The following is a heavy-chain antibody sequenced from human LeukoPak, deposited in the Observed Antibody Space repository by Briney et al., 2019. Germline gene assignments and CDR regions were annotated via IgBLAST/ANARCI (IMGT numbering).Heavy chain of an antibody. Sequence: GGSLRLSCAASGFTFSSYSMNWVRQAPGKGLEWLSYVSPDDKTRYYADSVKGRFTTTRDNAKNSQYLQMSSLRAEDTALYFCVRGGTGDGNYFDYWGQGTLVTVSS. J-gene: IGHJ4*02. CDR2: VSPDDKTR. D-gene: IGHD7-27*01. CDR1: GFTFSSYS. V-gene: IGHV3-48*01. CDR3: VRGGTGDGNYFDY.